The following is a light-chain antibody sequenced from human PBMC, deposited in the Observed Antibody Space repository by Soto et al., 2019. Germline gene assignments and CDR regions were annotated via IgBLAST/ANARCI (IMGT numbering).Light chain of an antibody. CDR3: SSYTSSSTLVV. CDR1: SSDVGGYNY. CDR2: EVS. Sequence: QSALTQPASVSGSPGQSITISCTGTSSDVGGYNYVSWYQQHPGKAPKLMIYEVSNRPSGVSNRFSGSKSGNTASVTISGLQAEDEADYYCSSYTSSSTLVVFGGGTQLTVL. J-gene: IGLJ2*01. V-gene: IGLV2-14*01.